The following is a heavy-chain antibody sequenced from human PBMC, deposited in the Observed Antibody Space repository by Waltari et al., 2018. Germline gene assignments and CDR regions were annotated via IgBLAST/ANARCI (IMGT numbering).Heavy chain of an antibody. CDR3: SYGRFEY. CDR2: IDSGGST. Sequence: EVQLVESGGGLVQPGGSLRLSCAGSGFTVSSNYMNWVRQTPGKGVEWVAMIDSGGSTYYADSVKGRFTISRDNSKNTLHLQMNSLRAEDTAVYFCSYGRFEYWGQGTLVTVSS. V-gene: IGHV3-66*02. D-gene: IGHD5-18*01. CDR1: GFTVSSNY. J-gene: IGHJ4*02.